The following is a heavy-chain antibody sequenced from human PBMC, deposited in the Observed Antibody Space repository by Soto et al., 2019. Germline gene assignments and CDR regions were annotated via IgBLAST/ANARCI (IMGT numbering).Heavy chain of an antibody. CDR1: GFTVSSNY. CDR2: IYSGGST. Sequence: EVQLVESGGGLVQPGGSLRLSCAASGFTVSSNYMSWVRQAPGKGLEWVSVIYSGGSTYYADSVKGRFTISRDNSKNTLYIQMNSLRAEDTAVYYCARDLSGYGYFDYWGQGTLVTVSS. J-gene: IGHJ4*02. CDR3: ARDLSGYGYFDY. V-gene: IGHV3-66*01. D-gene: IGHD6-25*01.